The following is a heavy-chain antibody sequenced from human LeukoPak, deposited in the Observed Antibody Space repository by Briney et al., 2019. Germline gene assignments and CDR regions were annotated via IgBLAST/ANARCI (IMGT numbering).Heavy chain of an antibody. V-gene: IGHV3-7*05. CDR3: ARGRMAVAGSYEY. CDR2: IKPDGSEQ. D-gene: IGHD6-19*01. Sequence: GGSLRLSCAASGITFGSYWMTWVRQAPGKGLECVANIKPDGSEQHYVGSVEGRFPISRDNAKNSIFLEMNSLRAEDTAVYYCARGRMAVAGSYEYWGQGTLVTVSS. J-gene: IGHJ4*02. CDR1: GITFGSYW.